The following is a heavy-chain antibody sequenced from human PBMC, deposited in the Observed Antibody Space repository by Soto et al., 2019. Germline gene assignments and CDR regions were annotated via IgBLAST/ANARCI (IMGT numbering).Heavy chain of an antibody. CDR1: AFTFSSYW. D-gene: IGHD3-16*01. J-gene: IGHJ3*02. CDR3: ARDLFEAARRGEYAFDI. Sequence: GGSLRLSCAASAFTFSSYWMSWVRQAPGKGLEWVANIKQDGSEKYYVDSVKGRFTISRDNAKNSLYLQMDSLRAEDTAVYYCARDLFEAARRGEYAFDIWGQGTMVTVSS. V-gene: IGHV3-7*03. CDR2: IKQDGSEK.